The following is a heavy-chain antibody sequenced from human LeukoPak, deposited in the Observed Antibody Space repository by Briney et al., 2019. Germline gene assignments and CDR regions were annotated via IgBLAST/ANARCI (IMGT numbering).Heavy chain of an antibody. Sequence: PSETLSLSCPVSGVSLSTNNKYWGWIRRTPGKGLEWIGSIYYSGSTFYNPSLKGRVTISIDTSKDQFSLKLSSVTAADTAVYYCARDKDYYDSSVTIDYWGQGTLVTVSS. CDR3: ARDKDYYDSSVTIDY. CDR2: IYYSGST. J-gene: IGHJ4*02. V-gene: IGHV4-39*07. CDR1: GVSLSTNNKY. D-gene: IGHD3-22*01.